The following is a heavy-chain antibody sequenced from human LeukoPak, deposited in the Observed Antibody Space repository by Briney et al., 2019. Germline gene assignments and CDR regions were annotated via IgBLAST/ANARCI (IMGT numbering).Heavy chain of an antibody. CDR2: ISAYNGNT. CDR3: ARGDYYDSSGYYDY. D-gene: IGHD3-22*01. Sequence: ASVKVSCKASGYTFTSYGISWVRQAPGQGLEWVGWISAYNGNTNYAQKLQGRVTITTDTSTSTAYMELRSLRSDDTAVYYCARGDYYDSSGYYDYWGQGTLVTVSS. V-gene: IGHV1-18*01. J-gene: IGHJ4*02. CDR1: GYTFTSYG.